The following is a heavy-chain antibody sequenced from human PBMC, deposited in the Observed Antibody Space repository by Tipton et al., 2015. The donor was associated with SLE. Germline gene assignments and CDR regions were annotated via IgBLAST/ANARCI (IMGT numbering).Heavy chain of an antibody. CDR3: ARDAGATVTPYYFDY. CDR2: ISSSSSYI. D-gene: IGHD4-17*01. Sequence: SLRLSCAASGFTFSSYSMNWVRQAPGKGLEWVSSISSSSSYIYYAEQVKGRLTISRDNAKNSLYLQMHSLRAEDTALYHCARDAGATVTPYYFDYWGQGTLVTVSS. V-gene: IGHV3-21*04. J-gene: IGHJ4*02. CDR1: GFTFSSYS.